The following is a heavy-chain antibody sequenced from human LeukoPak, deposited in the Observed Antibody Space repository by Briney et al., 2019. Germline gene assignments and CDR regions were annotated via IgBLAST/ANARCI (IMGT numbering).Heavy chain of an antibody. J-gene: IGHJ5*02. V-gene: IGHV3-23*01. D-gene: IGHD6-13*01. CDR1: GFTFSAYG. CDR2: VSNNGGST. Sequence: GGSLRLSCAASGFTFSAYGTTWVRQAPGKGLEWVSAVSNNGGSTYYADSVKGRFTISRDNSKNTLYLQMNSLRAEDTAVYYCAGRGIAHSWGQGTLVTVSS. CDR3: AGRGIAHS.